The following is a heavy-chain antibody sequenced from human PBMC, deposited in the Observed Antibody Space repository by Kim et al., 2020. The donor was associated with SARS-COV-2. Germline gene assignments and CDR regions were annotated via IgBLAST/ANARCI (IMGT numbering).Heavy chain of an antibody. Sequence: GGSLRLSCAASGFTFSSYAMSWVRQAPGKGLEWVSAISGSGGSTYYADSVKGRFTISRDNSKNTLYLQMNSLRAEDTAVYYCAKRRDMIVVVMVSWFDPWGQGTLVTVSS. J-gene: IGHJ5*02. V-gene: IGHV3-23*01. CDR3: AKRRDMIVVVMVSWFDP. CDR2: ISGSGGST. D-gene: IGHD3-22*01. CDR1: GFTFSSYA.